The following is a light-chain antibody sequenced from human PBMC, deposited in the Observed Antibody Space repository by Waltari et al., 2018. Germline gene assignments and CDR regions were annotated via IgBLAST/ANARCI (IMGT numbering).Light chain of an antibody. J-gene: IGLJ3*02. CDR1: RSTIRNNY. CDR2: GNN. Sequence: QSVLTPPPSAPRTPGPWVTISSSGSRSTIRNNYVYLYQQLPGTAPKLPIYGNNQRPSGVPDRFSGSKSGTSASLAISGLRSEDEADYYCAAWDDSLSGRVFGGGTKVTVL. V-gene: IGLV1-47*01. CDR3: AAWDDSLSGRV.